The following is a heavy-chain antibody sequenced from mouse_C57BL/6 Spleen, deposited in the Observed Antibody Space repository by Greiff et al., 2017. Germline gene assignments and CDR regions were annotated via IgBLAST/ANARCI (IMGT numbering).Heavy chain of an antibody. CDR3: ARQGDGGEYFDV. CDR1: GYTFTEYT. CDR2: FYPGSGSI. Sequence: QVQLQQSGADLVKPGASVKLSCKASGYTFTEYTIHWVKQRSGQGLERIGWFYPGSGSIKYNEKFKDKATLTADKSSSTVYMELSRLTSADYAVDFCARQGDGGEYFDVWGTGTTVTVSS. J-gene: IGHJ1*03. V-gene: IGHV1-62-2*01.